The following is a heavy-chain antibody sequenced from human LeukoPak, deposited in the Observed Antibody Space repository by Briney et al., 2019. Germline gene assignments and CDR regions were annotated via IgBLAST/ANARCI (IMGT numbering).Heavy chain of an antibody. CDR2: ISWSGGTT. V-gene: IGHV3-20*04. D-gene: IGHD3-10*01. J-gene: IGHJ6*03. CDR1: GFTFDEYG. Sequence: RPGGSLRLSCAASGFTFDEYGMSWVRQAPGKGLEWASGISWSGGTTVYAESVKGRFTVSRDNAKNSLYLQVNSLRVDDTALYYCARERFGSDYYLDVWGKGTTVTVSS. CDR3: ARERFGSDYYLDV.